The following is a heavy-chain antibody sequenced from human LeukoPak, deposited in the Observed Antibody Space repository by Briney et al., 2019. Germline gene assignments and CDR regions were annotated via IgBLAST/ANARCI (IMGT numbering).Heavy chain of an antibody. V-gene: IGHV4-59*01. CDR3: ASATFEQGYFDY. J-gene: IGHJ4*02. CDR1: GGSISSYY. CDR2: IYYSGST. Sequence: SETLPLTCTVSGGSISSYYWSWIRQPPGKGLEWIGYIYYSGSTNYNPSLKSRVTISVDTSKNQFTLKLSSVTAADTAVYYCASATFEQGYFDYWGQGILVTVSS. D-gene: IGHD1/OR15-1a*01.